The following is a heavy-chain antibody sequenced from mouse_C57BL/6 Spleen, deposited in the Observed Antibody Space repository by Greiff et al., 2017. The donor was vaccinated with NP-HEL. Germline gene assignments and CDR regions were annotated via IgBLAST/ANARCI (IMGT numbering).Heavy chain of an antibody. CDR2: INPSTGGT. J-gene: IGHJ4*01. CDR1: GYSFTGYY. CDR3: ARVPFYDGYYYAMDY. Sequence: VQLKESGPELVKPGASVKISCKASGYSFTGYYMNWVKQSPEKSLEWIGEINPSTGGTTYNQKFKAKATLTVDKSSSTAYMQLKSLTSEDSAVYYCARVPFYDGYYYAMDYWGQGTSVTVSS. V-gene: IGHV1-42*01. D-gene: IGHD2-3*01.